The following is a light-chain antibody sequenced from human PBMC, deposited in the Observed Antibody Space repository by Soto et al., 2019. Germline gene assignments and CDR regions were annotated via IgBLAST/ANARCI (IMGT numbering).Light chain of an antibody. CDR1: QSVSSN. CDR3: QQYNNWPPYT. J-gene: IGKJ2*01. CDR2: GAS. V-gene: IGKV3-15*01. Sequence: EIVMTQSPATLSVSPGERATLSCRASQSVSSNFAWYQQKTGQAPRRLIYGASTRATGIPARFSGSGSGTEFTLTISSLQSEDFAVYYCQQYNNWPPYTFGQGTKLEIK.